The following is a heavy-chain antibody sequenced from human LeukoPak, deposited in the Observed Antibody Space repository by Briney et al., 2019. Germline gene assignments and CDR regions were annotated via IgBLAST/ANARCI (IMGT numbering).Heavy chain of an antibody. J-gene: IGHJ4*02. CDR1: GGSISSSNW. CDR3: ARVALYDTSGHNYFDY. CDR2: IYRSGST. V-gene: IGHV4-4*02. Sequence: SGTLSLTCAVSGGSISSSNWWSWVRQPPGKGLEWIGEIYRSGSTNYSPSLKSRLTISVDKSKNQFSLKLSSVTAADTAVCYCARVALYDTSGHNYFDYWGQGTLVTVSS. D-gene: IGHD3-22*01.